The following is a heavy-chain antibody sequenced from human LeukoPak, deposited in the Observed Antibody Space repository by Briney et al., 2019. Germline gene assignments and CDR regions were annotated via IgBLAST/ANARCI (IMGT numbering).Heavy chain of an antibody. V-gene: IGHV3-30-3*01. D-gene: IGHD5-24*01. Sequence: GGSLRLSCAASGFTFSSYAMHWVRQAPGKGLEWVAVMSYDGSNKYYADSVKGRFTISRDNSKNTLYLQMNSLRAEDTAVYYCARGGWLQFKSSQDYWGQGTLVTVSS. J-gene: IGHJ4*02. CDR1: GFTFSSYA. CDR3: ARGGWLQFKSSQDY. CDR2: MSYDGSNK.